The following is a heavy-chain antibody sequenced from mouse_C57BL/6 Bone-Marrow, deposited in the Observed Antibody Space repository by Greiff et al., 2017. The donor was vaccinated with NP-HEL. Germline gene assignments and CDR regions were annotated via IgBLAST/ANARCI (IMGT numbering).Heavy chain of an antibody. CDR3: ARRRGDY. CDR2: IHPNSGST. J-gene: IGHJ2*01. Sequence: QVQLQQPGAELVKNGEEGKGGGGVSGYTFTSYWMHWVKQRPGQGLEWIGMIHPNSGSTNYNEKFKSKATLTVDKSSSTAYMQLSSLTSEDSAVYYCARRRGDYWGQGTTLTVSS. V-gene: IGHV1-64*01. CDR1: GYTFTSYW.